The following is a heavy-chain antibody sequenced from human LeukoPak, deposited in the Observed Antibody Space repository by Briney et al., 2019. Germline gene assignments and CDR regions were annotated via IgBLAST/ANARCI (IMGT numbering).Heavy chain of an antibody. J-gene: IGHJ4*02. Sequence: GGSLRLSCAASGFTFSSYSMNWVRQAPGKGLEWVSAISGSGGSTYYADSLKGRFIISRDSSKNTVYLQMNSLRAEDTAVYYCAKHSFDSGDYFDEWGQGTLVTVSS. CDR1: GFTFSSYS. CDR3: AKHSFDSGDYFDE. V-gene: IGHV3-23*01. D-gene: IGHD3-22*01. CDR2: ISGSGGST.